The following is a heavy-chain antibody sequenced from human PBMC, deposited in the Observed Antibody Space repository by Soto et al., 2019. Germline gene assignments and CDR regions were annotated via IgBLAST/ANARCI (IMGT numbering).Heavy chain of an antibody. J-gene: IGHJ4*02. CDR3: ATDQDLGTDVVTGYYGV. CDR1: GYTLTDLS. D-gene: IGHD3-9*01. V-gene: IGHV1-24*01. Sequence: EASVKVSCKVCGYTLTDLSIHWVRQAPGKGLEWMGGNDPEDGETMYAQKFQGRVTMTEDTSTDIVYMELSSLRSEDTAVYYCATDQDLGTDVVTGYYGVWGQGTLVTVSS. CDR2: NDPEDGET.